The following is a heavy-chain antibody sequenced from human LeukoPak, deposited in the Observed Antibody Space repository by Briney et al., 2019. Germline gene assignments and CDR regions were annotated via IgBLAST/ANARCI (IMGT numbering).Heavy chain of an antibody. CDR2: ISAYNGNT. CDR1: GYTFTSYG. Sequence: ASVKVSCKASGYTFTSYGTSWVRQAPGRGLEWMGWISAYNGNTNYAQKLQGRVTMTTDTSTSTAYMELRSLRSDDTAVYYCARDPEPTGLIDYWGQGTLVTVSS. D-gene: IGHD3-16*01. J-gene: IGHJ4*02. CDR3: ARDPEPTGLIDY. V-gene: IGHV1-18*01.